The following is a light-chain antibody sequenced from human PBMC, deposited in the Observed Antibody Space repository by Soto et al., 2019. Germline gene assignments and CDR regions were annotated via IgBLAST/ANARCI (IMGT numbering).Light chain of an antibody. CDR1: QSISTW. CDR3: QQYNTYPLT. Sequence: DIQMTQSPSTLSASVGDRVTITCRASQSISTWLAWYQQKPGKAPKLLIYKASSLEGGVPSRFSGSGSGTEFNITVSSLQPDDFATYYRQQYNTYPLTFVGGSKV. CDR2: KAS. V-gene: IGKV1-5*03. J-gene: IGKJ4*01.